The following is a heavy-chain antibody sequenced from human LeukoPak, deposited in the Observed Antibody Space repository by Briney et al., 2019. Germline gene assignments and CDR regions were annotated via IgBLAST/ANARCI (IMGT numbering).Heavy chain of an antibody. CDR2: IYTSGST. D-gene: IGHD1-26*01. V-gene: IGHV4-4*07. Sequence: SETLSLTCTVSGGSISSYYWSWIRQPAGKGLEWIGRIYTSGSTNYNPSLKSRVTMSVDTSKNQFSLKLSSVTAADTAVYYCARDLRELPESYYYYYMDVWGKGTTVTVSS. CDR3: ARDLRELPESYYYYYMDV. J-gene: IGHJ6*03. CDR1: GGSISSYY.